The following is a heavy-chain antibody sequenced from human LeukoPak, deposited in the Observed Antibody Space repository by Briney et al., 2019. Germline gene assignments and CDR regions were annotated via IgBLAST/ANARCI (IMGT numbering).Heavy chain of an antibody. CDR3: AKDSDPYSSGSFDS. V-gene: IGHV3-30*04. CDR2: ISYDGSNK. Sequence: TGRSLRLSCAASGFTFSSYAMHWVRQAPGKGLEWVAVISYDGSNKYYADSVKGRFTLSRDNSKNTLYLQMNSLRAEDTAVYYCAKDSDPYSSGSFDSWGQGTLVTVSS. J-gene: IGHJ4*02. CDR1: GFTFSSYA. D-gene: IGHD6-19*01.